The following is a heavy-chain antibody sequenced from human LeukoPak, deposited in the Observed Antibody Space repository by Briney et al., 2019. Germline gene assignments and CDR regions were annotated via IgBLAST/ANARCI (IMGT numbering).Heavy chain of an antibody. CDR3: ARGGSSGWPSGIYYFDY. CDR1: GLTFSSYA. V-gene: IGHV3-30-3*01. J-gene: IGHJ4*02. D-gene: IGHD6-19*01. Sequence: PGRSLRLSCAASGLTFSSYAMHWVRQAPGKGLEWVAVISYDGSNKYYADSVKGRFTISRDNSKNTLYLQMNSLRAEDTAVYYCARGGSSGWPSGIYYFDYWGQGTLVTVSS. CDR2: ISYDGSNK.